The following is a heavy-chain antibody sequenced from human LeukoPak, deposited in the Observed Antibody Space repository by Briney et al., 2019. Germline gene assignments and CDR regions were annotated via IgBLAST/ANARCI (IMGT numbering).Heavy chain of an antibody. J-gene: IGHJ4*02. Sequence: ASVKVSCKASGYTFNRYGISWGRQAPGQGLDLMGCISAYNGNTNYAQKVQGRVTMTTDTSTSTAYMELRRLRSDDTAVYYCARDRTYGESLFEYWGQGTQVTVTS. V-gene: IGHV1-18*01. CDR1: GYTFNRYG. D-gene: IGHD4-17*01. CDR2: ISAYNGNT. CDR3: ARDRTYGESLFEY.